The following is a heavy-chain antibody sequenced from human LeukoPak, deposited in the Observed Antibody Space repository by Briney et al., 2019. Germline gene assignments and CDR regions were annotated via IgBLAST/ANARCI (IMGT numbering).Heavy chain of an antibody. CDR2: INPSGGST. Sequence: ASVKVSCKASGYTFTSYYMHWVRQAPGQGLEWMGIINPSGGSTSYAQKFQGRVTMTRDMSTSTVYMELSSLRSEDTAVYYCARDLRASYYDFWSGYGPDAFDIWGQGTMVTVSS. CDR1: GYTFTSYY. CDR3: ARDLRASYYDFWSGYGPDAFDI. V-gene: IGHV1-46*01. J-gene: IGHJ3*02. D-gene: IGHD3-3*01.